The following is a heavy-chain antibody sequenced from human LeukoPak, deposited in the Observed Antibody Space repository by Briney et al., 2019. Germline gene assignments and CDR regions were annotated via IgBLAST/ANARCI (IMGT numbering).Heavy chain of an antibody. V-gene: IGHV3-23*01. D-gene: IGHD5-18*01. CDR1: GFTFSSYA. CDR3: AKINRGAYSYGYNNWFDP. Sequence: GGSLRLSCAASGFTFSSYAMSWVRQAPGKGLEWVSAISGSGGSTYYADSVKGRFTISRDNSKNTLYLQMNSLRAEDTAVYYCAKINRGAYSYGYNNWFDPWGQGTLVTVSS. J-gene: IGHJ5*02. CDR2: ISGSGGST.